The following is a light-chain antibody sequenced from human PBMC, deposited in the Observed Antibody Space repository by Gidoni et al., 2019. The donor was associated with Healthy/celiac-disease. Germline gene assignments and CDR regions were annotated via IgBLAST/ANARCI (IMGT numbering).Light chain of an antibody. J-gene: IGLJ2*01. V-gene: IGLV2-14*03. Sequence: QSDLTQPASVYGSPGQSLTISCTGTSSDVGGYNYVSWYQQHPGKAPNLMIYDVSHRPSVVSNLFSGSQSGNTASLTISALQAEDEADYYCSSYTSSSTLVVFGVGTKLTVL. CDR3: SSYTSSSTLVV. CDR2: DVS. CDR1: SSDVGGYNY.